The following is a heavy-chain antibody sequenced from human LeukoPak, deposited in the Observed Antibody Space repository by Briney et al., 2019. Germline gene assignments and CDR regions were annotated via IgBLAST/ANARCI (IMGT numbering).Heavy chain of an antibody. CDR2: ISSSSSYI. D-gene: IGHD6-13*01. CDR3: VRDPGEAAAVDPNWFDP. Sequence: SGGSLRLSCSASGFTFSSYAMHWVRQAPGKGLEWVSSISSSSSYIYYADSVKGRFTISRDNAKNSLYLQMNSLRAEDTAVYYCVRDPGEAAAVDPNWFDPWGQGTLVTVSS. J-gene: IGHJ5*02. V-gene: IGHV3-21*01. CDR1: GFTFSSYA.